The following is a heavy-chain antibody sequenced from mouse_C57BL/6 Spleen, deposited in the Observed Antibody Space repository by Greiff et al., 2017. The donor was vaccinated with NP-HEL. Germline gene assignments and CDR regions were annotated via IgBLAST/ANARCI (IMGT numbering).Heavy chain of an antibody. Sequence: QVQLQQSGAELVKPGASVKISCKASGYAFSSYWMNWVKQRPGKGLEWIGQIYPGDGDTNYNGKFKGKATLTADKSSSTAYMQLSSLTSEDSAVYFCARREVTTFWCAYWGQGTLVTVSA. V-gene: IGHV1-80*01. D-gene: IGHD2-5*01. CDR3: ARREVTTFWCAY. CDR2: IYPGDGDT. CDR1: GYAFSSYW. J-gene: IGHJ3*01.